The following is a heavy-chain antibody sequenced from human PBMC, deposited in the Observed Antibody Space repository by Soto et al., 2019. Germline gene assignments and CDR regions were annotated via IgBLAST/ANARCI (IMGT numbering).Heavy chain of an antibody. J-gene: IGHJ4*02. V-gene: IGHV3-23*01. CDR2: ISGSGGSI. CDR3: ANLGQYYDFWCGTDVDCAY. CDR1: GFTFSSYA. Sequence: EVQLLESGGGLVQPGGSLRLSCAASGFTFSSYAMSWVRQAPGKGLEWVSAISGSGGSIYYADSVKGRFTISRDNAKNPLKLKMNSLRTDDTAVYYRANLGQYYDFWCGTDVDCAYWGQGTLVTVSS. D-gene: IGHD3-3*01.